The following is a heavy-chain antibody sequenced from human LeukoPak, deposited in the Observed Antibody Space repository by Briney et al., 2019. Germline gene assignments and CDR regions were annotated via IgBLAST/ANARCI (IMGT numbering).Heavy chain of an antibody. J-gene: IGHJ4*02. CDR2: IYSGGNT. CDR3: AKAPVTSCRGAYCYPFDS. Sequence: GGSLRLSCAASGFTVSNNYMSWVRQRPGKGLEWVSVIYSGGNTYHADSVRGRFTISRDNSKNTLYLQMNSLRAEDAAVYFCAKAPVTSCRGAYCYPFDSWGQGTLVTVSS. V-gene: IGHV3-53*01. CDR1: GFTVSNNY. D-gene: IGHD2-21*01.